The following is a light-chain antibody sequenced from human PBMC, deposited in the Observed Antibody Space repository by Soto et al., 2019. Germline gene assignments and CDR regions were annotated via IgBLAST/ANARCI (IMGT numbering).Light chain of an antibody. CDR3: QQYNNWPPRIT. CDR2: GAS. Sequence: EIVMTQSPATLSVSPGERATLSCRASQSVSSNLAWYQQKPGQAPRLLIYGASTRATCIPARFSGSGSGTEFTLTISSLQSEDFAVYYCQQYNNWPPRITFGGGTKVDIK. CDR1: QSVSSN. J-gene: IGKJ4*01. V-gene: IGKV3-15*01.